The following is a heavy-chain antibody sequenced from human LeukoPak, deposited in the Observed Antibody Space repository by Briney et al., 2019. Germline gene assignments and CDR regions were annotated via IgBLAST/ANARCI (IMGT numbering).Heavy chain of an antibody. J-gene: IGHJ4*02. CDR2: INPKSGGT. Sequence: ASLKVSCKASGYTFTGYYRHWVRQAPGLGFEWMGWINPKSGGTSYPQKFQGRLTMTRDTSISTAYMELSRLRSDDTAVYYCVPGANYYYFDYWGQGTLVTVSS. V-gene: IGHV1-2*02. CDR1: GYTFTGYY. D-gene: IGHD4/OR15-4a*01. CDR3: VPGANYYYFDY.